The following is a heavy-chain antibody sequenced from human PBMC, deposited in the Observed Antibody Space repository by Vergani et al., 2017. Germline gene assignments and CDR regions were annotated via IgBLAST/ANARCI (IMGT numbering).Heavy chain of an antibody. V-gene: IGHV3-9*01. CDR1: GFTFDDYA. CDR3: AKDEVDTAMGRIDY. J-gene: IGHJ4*02. D-gene: IGHD5-18*01. Sequence: EVQLVESGGGLVQPGRSLRLSCAASGFTFDDYAMHWVRQAPGKGLEWVSGISWNSGSIGYADSVKCRFTISRDNAKNSLYLQMNSLRAEDTALYYCAKDEVDTAMGRIDYWGQGTLVTVSS. CDR2: ISWNSGSI.